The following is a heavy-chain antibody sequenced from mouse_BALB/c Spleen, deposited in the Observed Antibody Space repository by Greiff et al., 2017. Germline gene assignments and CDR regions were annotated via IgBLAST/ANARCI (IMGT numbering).Heavy chain of an antibody. CDR1: GYTFTDYN. CDR3: AREGLITTATPYYYAMDY. Sequence: VQLKQSGPELVKPGASVKIPCKASGYTFTDYNMDWVKQSHGKSLEWIGDINPNNGGTIYNQKFKGKATLTVDKSSSTAYMELRSLTSEDTAVYYCAREGLITTATPYYYAMDYWGQGTSVTVSS. V-gene: IGHV1-18*01. J-gene: IGHJ4*01. CDR2: INPNNGGT. D-gene: IGHD1-2*01.